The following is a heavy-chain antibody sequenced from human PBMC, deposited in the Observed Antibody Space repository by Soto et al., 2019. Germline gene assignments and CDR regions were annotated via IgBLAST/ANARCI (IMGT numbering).Heavy chain of an antibody. V-gene: IGHV5-10-1*01. D-gene: IGHD5-18*01. J-gene: IGHJ6*02. CDR2: IDPSDSYT. CDR1: GYSFTSYW. Sequence: GESLKISCKGSGYSFTSYWISWVRQMPGKGLEWMGRIDPSDSYTNYSPSFQGHVTISADKSISTAYLQWSSLKASDTAMYYCERQDRPKWMDKAMVRQYYYYGMDVWGQGTTVTVSS. CDR3: ERQDRPKWMDKAMVRQYYYYGMDV.